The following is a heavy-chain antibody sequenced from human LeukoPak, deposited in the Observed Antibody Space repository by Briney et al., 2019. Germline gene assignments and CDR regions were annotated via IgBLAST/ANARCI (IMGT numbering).Heavy chain of an antibody. CDR1: GFTFSNHG. Sequence: GGSPRLSCATSGFTFSNHGMNWVRQAPGKGLEWVTGISPSGDIKYYADSVKGQFTISRDNSKNTVYLEVISLTDEDTAVYYCAKDDAWLRYGEWSQGTLVTVSS. J-gene: IGHJ4*02. CDR3: AKDDAWLRYGE. D-gene: IGHD3-10*01. CDR2: ISPSGDIK. V-gene: IGHV3-23*01.